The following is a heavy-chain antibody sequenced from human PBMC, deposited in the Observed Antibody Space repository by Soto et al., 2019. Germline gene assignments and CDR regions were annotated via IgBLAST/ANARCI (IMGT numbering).Heavy chain of an antibody. CDR3: ARLGADPLYFDY. D-gene: IGHD1-26*01. J-gene: IGHJ4*02. Sequence: SGTLSLTFTVSGGSISSSSYYWGWIRQPPGKGLEWIGSIYYSGSTYYNPSLKSRVTISVDTSKNQFSLKLSSVTAADTAVYYCARLGADPLYFDYWGQGTLVTVSS. CDR1: GGSISSSSYY. CDR2: IYYSGST. V-gene: IGHV4-39*01.